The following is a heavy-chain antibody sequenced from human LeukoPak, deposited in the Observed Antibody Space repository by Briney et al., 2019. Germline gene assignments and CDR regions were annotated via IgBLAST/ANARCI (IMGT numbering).Heavy chain of an antibody. V-gene: IGHV4-61*02. J-gene: IGHJ4*02. CDR1: GASISSGNYY. CDR2: IYTSGST. Sequence: SQTLSLTCTVSGASISSGNYYWSWIRQPAGKGLEWIGRIYTSGSTKYNPSLKSRITISADMSKNQFSLKLTSVTAADAAVYYCARRDVLTAYWDYWGQGTLVTVSS. CDR3: ARRDVLTAYWDY. D-gene: IGHD3-9*01.